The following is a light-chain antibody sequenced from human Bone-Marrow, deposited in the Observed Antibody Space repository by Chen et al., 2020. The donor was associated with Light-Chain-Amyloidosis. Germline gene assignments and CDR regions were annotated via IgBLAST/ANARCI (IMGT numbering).Light chain of an antibody. CDR2: EVT. CDR1: SSDVGGDNH. V-gene: IGLV2-14*01. Sequence: SAPTHPSSPSGSPGPSITPPCTGTSSDVGGDNHVSWYQQHPDKAPKLMIYEVTNRPSWVPDRFSGSKSDNTASLTISGLQTEDEADYFCSSYTITNTLVFGSGTRVTVL. CDR3: SSYTITNTLV. J-gene: IGLJ1*01.